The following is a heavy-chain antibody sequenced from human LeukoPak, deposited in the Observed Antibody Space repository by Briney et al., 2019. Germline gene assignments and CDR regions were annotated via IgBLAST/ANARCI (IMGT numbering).Heavy chain of an antibody. CDR1: GFSLSNYA. Sequence: GGSLRLSCAASGFSLSNYAMTWVRQAPGKGLEWVSGISGSGGSTYYADSVKGRFTISRDNSKNTLYLQMNSLRAEDTAVYYCARGYSSGWWGNYFDYWGQGTLVTVSS. D-gene: IGHD6-19*01. CDR2: ISGSGGST. J-gene: IGHJ4*02. CDR3: ARGYSSGWWGNYFDY. V-gene: IGHV3-23*01.